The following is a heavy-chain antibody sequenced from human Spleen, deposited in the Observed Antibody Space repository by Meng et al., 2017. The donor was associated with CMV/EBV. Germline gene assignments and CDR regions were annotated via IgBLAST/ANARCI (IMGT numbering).Heavy chain of an antibody. J-gene: IGHJ4*02. Sequence: GESLKISCAASGFPFSTYALHWVRQAPHKGLEWVALISHDGKYKFYADSVKGRFIISRDNSENTVYLQMNRLTADDTALYYCARDFRDLTFFDCWGQGTLVTVSS. CDR2: ISHDGKYK. CDR1: GFPFSTYA. CDR3: ARDFRDLTFFDC. V-gene: IGHV3-30*04.